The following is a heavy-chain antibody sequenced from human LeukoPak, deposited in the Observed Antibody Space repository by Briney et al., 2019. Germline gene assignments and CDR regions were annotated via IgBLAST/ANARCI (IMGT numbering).Heavy chain of an antibody. CDR3: AKDGSMPFAFDY. V-gene: IGHV3-9*01. CDR2: ISWNSGSI. Sequence: GGSLRLSCAASGFTFDDYAMHWVRQAPGKGLEWVSGISWNSGSIGYADSVEGRFTISRDNAKNSLYLQMNSLRAEDTALYYCAKDGSMPFAFDYWGQGTLVTVSS. D-gene: IGHD2/OR15-2a*01. J-gene: IGHJ4*02. CDR1: GFTFDDYA.